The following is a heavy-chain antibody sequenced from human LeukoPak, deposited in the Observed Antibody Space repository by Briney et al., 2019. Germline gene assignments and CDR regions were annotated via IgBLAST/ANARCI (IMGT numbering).Heavy chain of an antibody. Sequence: GGSLRLSCTASGFTFSTYSMNWVRQAPGKGLEWVASISDRGTYIYYADSVKGRFTISRDNAKNSLYLQMNSLRAEDTAVYYCARDDDCSSTSCYTGSSYPDYWGQGTLVTVSS. CDR1: GFTFSTYS. J-gene: IGHJ4*02. CDR2: ISDRGTYI. D-gene: IGHD2-2*02. CDR3: ARDDDCSSTSCYTGSSYPDY. V-gene: IGHV3-21*01.